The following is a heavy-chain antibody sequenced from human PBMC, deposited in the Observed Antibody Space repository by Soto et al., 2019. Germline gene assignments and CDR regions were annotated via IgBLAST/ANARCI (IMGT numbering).Heavy chain of an antibody. Sequence: GGSLRLSCAASGFTFSSYAMHWVRQAPGKGLEWVSVISGSGGNKYYADSVKGRFTISRDNSKNTLYLQMNSLRAEDTAVYYCAKHGITMVRGVIGIFDYWGQGTLVTVSS. J-gene: IGHJ4*02. D-gene: IGHD3-10*01. CDR2: ISGSGGNK. V-gene: IGHV3-23*01. CDR1: GFTFSSYA. CDR3: AKHGITMVRGVIGIFDY.